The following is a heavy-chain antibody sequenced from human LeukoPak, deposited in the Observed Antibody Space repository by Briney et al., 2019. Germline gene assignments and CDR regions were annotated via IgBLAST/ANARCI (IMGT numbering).Heavy chain of an antibody. CDR3: ARRGASYYGSASTCFDY. CDR2: IYYTGST. Sequence: SETLSLTCTVSGGSISSSSYYWGWIRQPPGKGLEWIGSIYYTGSTYYNPSLKSRVTISVDTSKNQFSLKLNSVTAADTAVYYCARRGASYYGSASTCFDYWGQGTLVTVSS. CDR1: GGSISSSSYY. V-gene: IGHV4-39*01. D-gene: IGHD3-10*01. J-gene: IGHJ4*02.